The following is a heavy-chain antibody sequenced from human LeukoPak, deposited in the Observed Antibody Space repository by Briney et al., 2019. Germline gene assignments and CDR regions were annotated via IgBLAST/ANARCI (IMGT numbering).Heavy chain of an antibody. J-gene: IGHJ6*02. CDR3: ARTVITMVRGGYYYGMDV. D-gene: IGHD3-10*01. Sequence: ASVKVSCKASGYTFTSYGISWVRQAPGQGLEWMGWISAYNGNTNYAQKLQGRVTMTTDTSTSTAYMELRSLRSDDTAVYYCARTVITMVRGGYYYGMDVWGQGTTVTVSS. CDR2: ISAYNGNT. V-gene: IGHV1-18*01. CDR1: GYTFTSYG.